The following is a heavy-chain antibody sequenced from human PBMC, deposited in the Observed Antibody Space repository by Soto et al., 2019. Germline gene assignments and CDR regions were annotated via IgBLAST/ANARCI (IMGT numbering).Heavy chain of an antibody. CDR2: ISYDGSNK. V-gene: IGHV3-30*18. D-gene: IGHD2-15*01. J-gene: IGHJ4*02. CDR3: AKDSERYCSGGSCTLFDY. CDR1: GFTFSSYG. Sequence: ESGGGVVQPGRSLRLSCAASGFTFSSYGMHWVRQAPGKGLEWVAVISYDGSNKYYADSVKGRFTISRDNSKNTLYLQMNSLRAEDTAVYYCAKDSERYCSGGSCTLFDYWGQGTLVTVSS.